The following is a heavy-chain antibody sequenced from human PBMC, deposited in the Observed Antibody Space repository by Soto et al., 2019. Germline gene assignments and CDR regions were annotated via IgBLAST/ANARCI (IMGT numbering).Heavy chain of an antibody. CDR1: GFTFSSYA. CDR3: AKADKPGIAAPHYYGMDV. D-gene: IGHD6-6*01. CDR2: ISGSGGST. V-gene: IGHV3-23*01. J-gene: IGHJ6*02. Sequence: EVQLLESGGGLVQPGVSLRLSCAASGFTFSSYAMSWVRQAPGKGLEWVSAISGSGGSTYYADSVKGRFTISRDNSKNTLYLQMNSLRAEDTAVYYCAKADKPGIAAPHYYGMDVWGQGTTVTVSS.